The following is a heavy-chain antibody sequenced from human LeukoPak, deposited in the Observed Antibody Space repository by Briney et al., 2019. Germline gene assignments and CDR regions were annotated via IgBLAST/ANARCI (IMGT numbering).Heavy chain of an antibody. CDR3: ARGKRAEGEGSIAVAGYSPPNGHDY. CDR2: IYYSGST. D-gene: IGHD6-19*01. CDR1: GGSISSSSYY. J-gene: IGHJ4*02. V-gene: IGHV4-39*01. Sequence: KPSETLSLTCTVSGGSISSSSYYWGWIRQPPGKGLEWIGSIYYSGSTYYNPSLKSRVTISVDTSKNQFSLKLSSVTAADTAVYYCARGKRAEGEGSIAVAGYSPPNGHDYWGQGTLVTVSS.